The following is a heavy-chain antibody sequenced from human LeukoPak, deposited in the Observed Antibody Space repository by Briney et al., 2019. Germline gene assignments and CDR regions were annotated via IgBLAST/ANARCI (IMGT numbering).Heavy chain of an antibody. CDR2: IYTSGST. J-gene: IGHJ4*02. CDR1: GASITSYY. CDR3: GRYSSSSSFDC. D-gene: IGHD6-13*01. V-gene: IGHV4-4*07. Sequence: SETLSLTCSVSGASITSYYWSWIRQPAGKGLEWIGRIYTSGSTDYNPSLKSRVTMSVDTSKNQSSLKLKSVTAADTAVYYCGRYSSSSSFDCWGQGTLVTVSS.